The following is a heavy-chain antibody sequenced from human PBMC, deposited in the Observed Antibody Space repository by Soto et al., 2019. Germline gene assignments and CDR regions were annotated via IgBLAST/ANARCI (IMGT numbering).Heavy chain of an antibody. CDR1: GFTFSSYA. V-gene: IGHV3-23*01. Sequence: PGGSLRLSCAASGFTFSSYAMSWVRQAPGKGLEWVSAISGSGGSTYYADSVKGRFTISRDNSKNTLYLQMNSLRAEDTAVYYCAKVPPDENYYDSSGYLDYWRQGTLVTVSS. CDR2: ISGSGGST. CDR3: AKVPPDENYYDSSGYLDY. D-gene: IGHD3-22*01. J-gene: IGHJ4*02.